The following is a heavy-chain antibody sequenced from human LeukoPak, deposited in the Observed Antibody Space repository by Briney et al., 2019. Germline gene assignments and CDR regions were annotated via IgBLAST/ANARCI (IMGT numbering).Heavy chain of an antibody. Sequence: ASVKGSCQALGDTFTDHYFHWLRQAPGQGIEWMGWIHPGRGDTNIAQKFQGRVSLTRDMSISTAYMELSRLTSDDTAVYYCARDHNWGPDYWGQGTLVSVSS. CDR3: ARDHNWGPDY. D-gene: IGHD7-27*01. CDR2: IHPGRGDT. J-gene: IGHJ4*02. CDR1: GDTFTDHY. V-gene: IGHV1-2*02.